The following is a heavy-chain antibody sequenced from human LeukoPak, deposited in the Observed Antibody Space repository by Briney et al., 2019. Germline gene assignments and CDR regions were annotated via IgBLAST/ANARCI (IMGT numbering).Heavy chain of an antibody. CDR1: GFTFSIYT. CDR2: IKYNGDNK. J-gene: IGHJ4*02. Sequence: GGSLRLSCAASGFTFSIYTMNWVRQAPGKGLEWVSFIKYNGDNKYYSESVQGRFPIGRDNSKNTEYLKMNSLRAEDTAIYYCAKDGHCPGALCPTQIAVAGYNDNWGQGALVTVSS. D-gene: IGHD6-19*01. V-gene: IGHV3-23*01. CDR3: AKDGHCPGALCPTQIAVAGYNDN.